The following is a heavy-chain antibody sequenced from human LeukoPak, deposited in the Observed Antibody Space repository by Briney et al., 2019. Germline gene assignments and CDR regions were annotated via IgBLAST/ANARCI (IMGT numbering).Heavy chain of an antibody. V-gene: IGHV3-15*01. Sequence: GGSLRLSCAASGFTFSNAWMSWVRQAPGKGLEWVGRIKSKTDGGTTDYAAPVKGRFTISRDDSKNTLYLQMNSLKTEDTAVYYCTIRPGITMVRGVDFDPWGQGTLVTVSS. CDR1: GFTFSNAW. CDR2: IKSKTDGGTT. D-gene: IGHD3-10*01. J-gene: IGHJ5*02. CDR3: TIRPGITMVRGVDFDP.